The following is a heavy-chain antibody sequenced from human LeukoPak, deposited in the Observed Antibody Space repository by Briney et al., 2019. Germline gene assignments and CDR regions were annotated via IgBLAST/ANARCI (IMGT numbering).Heavy chain of an antibody. CDR2: ISWNSGSI. V-gene: IGHV3-9*01. CDR1: GFTFDDYA. CDR3: AKDSSGYYRGAFDI. Sequence: GGSLGLSCAASGFTFDDYAMHWVRQAPGKGLEWVSGISWNSGSIGYADSVEGRFTISRDNAKNSLYLQMNSLRAEDTALYYCAKDSSGYYRGAFDIWGQGTMVTVSS. D-gene: IGHD3-22*01. J-gene: IGHJ3*02.